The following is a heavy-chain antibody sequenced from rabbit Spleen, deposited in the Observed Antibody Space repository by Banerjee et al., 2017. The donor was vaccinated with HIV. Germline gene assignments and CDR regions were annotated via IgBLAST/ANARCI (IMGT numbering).Heavy chain of an antibody. D-gene: IGHD1-1*01. Sequence: QSLEESGGDLVKPGASLTLTCSASGVSFSSNYYMCWVRQAPGKGLEWIACIETGSSGFTYFASWAKGRFTCSKTSSTTVTLQVISLTAADTATYFCARDLTDVIGWNFGWWGPGTLVTVS. V-gene: IGHV1S40*01. CDR2: IETGSSGFT. J-gene: IGHJ4*01. CDR3: ARDLTDVIGWNFGW. CDR1: GVSFSSNYY.